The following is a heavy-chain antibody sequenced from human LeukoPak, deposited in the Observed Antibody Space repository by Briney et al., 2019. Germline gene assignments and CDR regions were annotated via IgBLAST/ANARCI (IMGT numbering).Heavy chain of an antibody. J-gene: IGHJ5*02. CDR2: INPGGGST. V-gene: IGHV1-46*01. CDR3: AKDLRWDHPGFDP. D-gene: IGHD4-23*01. Sequence: ASVKVSCKASGCTFTSYYIHWVRQAPGQGLEWMGIINPGGGSTSYAQKFQDRVTMTRDTSTSTVYMELSSLRSEDTAVYYCAKDLRWDHPGFDPWGQGTLVIVSS. CDR1: GCTFTSYY.